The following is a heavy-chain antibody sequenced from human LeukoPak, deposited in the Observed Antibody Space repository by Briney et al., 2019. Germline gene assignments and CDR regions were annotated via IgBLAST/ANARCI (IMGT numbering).Heavy chain of an antibody. CDR1: GFTFSNYW. D-gene: IGHD3-10*01. Sequence: GGSLRLSCAASGFTFSNYWMSWVRQAPGKGLEWVANIREDGSEKYYVDSVKGQFTISRDNAKNSLFLQMDSLRAEDTAVYYCARDLAGHYYGSGSSFDYWGQGTLVPVS. CDR2: IREDGSEK. J-gene: IGHJ4*02. CDR3: ARDLAGHYYGSGSSFDY. V-gene: IGHV3-7*01.